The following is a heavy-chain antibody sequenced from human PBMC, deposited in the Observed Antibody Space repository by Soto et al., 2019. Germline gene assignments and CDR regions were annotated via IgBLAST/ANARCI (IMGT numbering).Heavy chain of an antibody. CDR3: ARWSSAFDY. CDR2: ISQSSTAI. Sequence: VQVVESGGGLVKPGGSLRLSCAASGFTFSDYYMGWVRQAPGKGLEWVAYISQSSTAIYNADSVRGRFIISRDNAESSQYLQMNSLTAEDTAMYYCARWSSAFDYWGQGTLVTVSS. CDR1: GFTFSDYY. V-gene: IGHV3-11*01. J-gene: IGHJ4*02.